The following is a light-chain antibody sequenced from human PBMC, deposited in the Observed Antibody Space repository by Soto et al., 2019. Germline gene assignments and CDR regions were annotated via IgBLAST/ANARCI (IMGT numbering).Light chain of an antibody. V-gene: IGKV1-33*01. J-gene: IGKJ4*01. CDR1: QDISNY. CDR3: QQYDNLPPGLT. CDR2: DAS. Sequence: DIQRTQSPSSLSASVGDRVTITCQASQDISNYLNWYQQKPGKAPKLLIYDASNLETGVPSRFSGSGSGTDFTFTISSLQPEDIATYYCQQYDNLPPGLTFGGGTKVEIK.